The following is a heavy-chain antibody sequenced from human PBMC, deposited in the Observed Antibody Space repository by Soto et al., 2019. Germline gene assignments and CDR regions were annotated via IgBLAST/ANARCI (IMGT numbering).Heavy chain of an antibody. J-gene: IGHJ4*02. CDR3: ARDDGSGSYYNVDY. CDR1: GFTFDDYG. V-gene: IGHV3-20*01. Sequence: GGSLRLSCAASGFTFDDYGMSWVRQAPGKGLEWVSGINWNGGSTGYADSVKGRFTISRDNAKNSLYLQMNSLRAEDTALYHCARDDGSGSYYNVDYWGQGTLVTVSS. D-gene: IGHD3-10*01. CDR2: INWNGGST.